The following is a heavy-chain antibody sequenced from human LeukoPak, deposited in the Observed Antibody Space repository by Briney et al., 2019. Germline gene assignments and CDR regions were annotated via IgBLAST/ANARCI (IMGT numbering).Heavy chain of an antibody. CDR3: AKSRWETYAVRAFDI. CDR2: ISGGGST. D-gene: IGHD1-26*01. J-gene: IGHJ3*02. CDR1: GFTFNDYA. V-gene: IGHV3-23*01. Sequence: GGSLRLSCAASGFTFNDYAMTWVRQAPGKGVEWVSAISGGGSTYYADSVKGRFTISRDNSKNALYLQTNRLRAEDTAVYYCAKSRWETYAVRAFDIWGQGTMVTVSS.